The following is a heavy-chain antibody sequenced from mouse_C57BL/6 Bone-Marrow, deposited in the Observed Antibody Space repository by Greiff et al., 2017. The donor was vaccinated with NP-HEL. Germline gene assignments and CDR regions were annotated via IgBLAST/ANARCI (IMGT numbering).Heavy chain of an antibody. V-gene: IGHV1-59*01. CDR1: GYTFTSYW. CDR2: IDPSDSYT. J-gene: IGHJ2*01. CDR3: ARYYGSSYVGY. Sequence: VKLQESGAELVRPGTSVKLSCKASGYTFTSYWMHWVKQRPGQGLEWIGVIDPSDSYTNYNQKFKGKATLTVDTSSSTAYMQLSSLTSEDSAVYYCARYYGSSYVGYWGQGTTLTVSS. D-gene: IGHD1-1*01.